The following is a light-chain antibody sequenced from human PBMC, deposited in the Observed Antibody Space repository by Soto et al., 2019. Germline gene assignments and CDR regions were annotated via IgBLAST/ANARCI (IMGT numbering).Light chain of an antibody. J-gene: IGKJ5*01. Sequence: EIVLTQSPGTLSLSPGERATLSFRASQSLRTNYLAWYQQKPGQAPRLLIYGAFTRATGIPDRFSGSGSGTDFTLTINRLEPEDFAVYYCQQYGSLITFGQGTRLEIK. CDR3: QQYGSLIT. V-gene: IGKV3-20*01. CDR2: GAF. CDR1: QSLRTNY.